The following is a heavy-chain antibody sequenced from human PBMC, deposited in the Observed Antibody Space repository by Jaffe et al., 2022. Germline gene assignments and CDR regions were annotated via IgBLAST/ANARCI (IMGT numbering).Heavy chain of an antibody. CDR1: GDSINSGSYY. J-gene: IGHJ4*02. D-gene: IGHD3-10*01. CDR3: ARSCGAAGRGIIITSECYIRY. V-gene: IGHV4-61*02. CDR2: VYSRGAT. Sequence: QVQLQESGPGLVKPSQTLSLTCTVSGDSINSGSYYWSWIRQSAGKGLEWIGRVYSRGATNANYHPSLKSRVSISVEPSKNQFALRMTSVTAADTAVYYCARSCGAAGRGIIITSECYIRYWGQGIQVTVSS.